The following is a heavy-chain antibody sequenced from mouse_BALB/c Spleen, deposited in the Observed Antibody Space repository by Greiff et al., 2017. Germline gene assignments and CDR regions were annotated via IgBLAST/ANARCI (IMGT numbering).Heavy chain of an antibody. Sequence: DVMLVESGGGLVKPGGSLKLSCAASGFTFSSYAMSWVRQTPEKRLEWVATISSGGSYTYYPDSVKGRFTISRDNAKNTLYLQMSSLRSEDTAMYYCARRGTTDAMDYWGQGTSVTVSS. CDR1: GFTFSSYA. CDR3: ARRGTTDAMDY. D-gene: IGHD1-1*01. V-gene: IGHV5-9-1*01. J-gene: IGHJ4*01. CDR2: ISSGGSYT.